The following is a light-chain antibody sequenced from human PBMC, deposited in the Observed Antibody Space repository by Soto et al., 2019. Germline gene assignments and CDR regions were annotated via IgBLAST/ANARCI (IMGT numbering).Light chain of an antibody. CDR2: SNN. CDR3: AAWDDSLSGVV. J-gene: IGLJ2*01. CDR1: SSNIGSYT. Sequence: QAVVTQSPSASGTPGQRVTISCSGSSSNIGSYTVSWYQQLPGAAPKLLIYSNNQRPSGVPDRFSGSKSGTSASLGIGGLQSEDEADYYCAAWDDSLSGVVFGGGTKLTVL. V-gene: IGLV1-44*01.